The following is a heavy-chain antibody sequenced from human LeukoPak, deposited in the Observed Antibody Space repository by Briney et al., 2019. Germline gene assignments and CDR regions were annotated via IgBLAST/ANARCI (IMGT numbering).Heavy chain of an antibody. D-gene: IGHD2-21*02. CDR2: IYYSGST. V-gene: IGHV4-59*01. J-gene: IGHJ4*02. Sequence: PSETLSLTCTVPGGSISSYYWSWIRQPPGKGLEWIGYIYYSGSTNYNPSLKSRVTISVDTSKNQFSLKLSSVTAADTAVYYCARTPYCGGDCYHDYFDYWGQGTLVTVSS. CDR1: GGSISSYY. CDR3: ARTPYCGGDCYHDYFDY.